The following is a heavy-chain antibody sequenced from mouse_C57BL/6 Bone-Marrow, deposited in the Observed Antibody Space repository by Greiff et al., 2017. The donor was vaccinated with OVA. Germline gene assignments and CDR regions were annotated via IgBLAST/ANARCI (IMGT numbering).Heavy chain of an antibody. CDR1: GYTFTSYW. CDR2: IDPSDSYT. J-gene: IGHJ3*01. CDR3: ASGRDEAWFAY. V-gene: IGHV1-50*01. Sequence: QVQLQQPGAELVKPGASVKLSCKASGYTFTSYWMQWVKQRPGQGLEWIGEIDPSDSYTNYNQKFKGKATLTVDTSSSTAYMQLSSLTSEDSAVYYCASGRDEAWFAYWGQGTLVTVSA.